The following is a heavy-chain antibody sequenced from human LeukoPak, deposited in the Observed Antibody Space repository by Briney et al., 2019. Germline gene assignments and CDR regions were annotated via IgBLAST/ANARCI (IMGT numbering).Heavy chain of an antibody. CDR3: ARANTYGSGRFH. CDR2: IYISGST. Sequence: SQTLSLTCTVSGGSISSGSYDWSWIRQPAGKGLEWIGHIYISGSTNYNPSLMSRVTISVDTSKNQFSLKLSSVTAADTALYYCARANTYGSGRFHWGQGTLVTVSS. J-gene: IGHJ4*02. CDR1: GGSISSGSYD. D-gene: IGHD3-10*01. V-gene: IGHV4-61*09.